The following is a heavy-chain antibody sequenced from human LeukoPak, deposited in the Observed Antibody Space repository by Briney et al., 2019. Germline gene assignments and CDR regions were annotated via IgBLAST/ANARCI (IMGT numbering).Heavy chain of an antibody. CDR2: ISGSGGST. J-gene: IGHJ4*02. CDR1: GFTFSSYA. CDR3: AIKDDILTGFDY. D-gene: IGHD3-9*01. Sequence: GGSLRLSCAASGFTFSSYAMSWVRQAPGKGLEXXSAISGSGGSTYYADSVKGRFTISRDNSKNTLYLQMNSLRAEDTAVYYCAIKDDILTGFDYWGQGTLVTVSS. V-gene: IGHV3-23*01.